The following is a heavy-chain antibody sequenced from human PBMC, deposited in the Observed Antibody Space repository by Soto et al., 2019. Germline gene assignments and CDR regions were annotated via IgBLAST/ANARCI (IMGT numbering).Heavy chain of an antibody. V-gene: IGHV4-59*12. CDR1: GGSISSYY. D-gene: IGHD3-22*01. J-gene: IGHJ3*02. CDR3: ARDRIGESYYDSSGYSNDAFDI. CDR2: IYYSGST. Sequence: PSETLSLTCTVSGGSISSYYWSWIRQPPGKGLEWIGYIYYSGSTNYNPSLKSRVTISVDTSKNQFSLKLSSVTAADTAVYYCARDRIGESYYDSSGYSNDAFDIWGQGTMVT.